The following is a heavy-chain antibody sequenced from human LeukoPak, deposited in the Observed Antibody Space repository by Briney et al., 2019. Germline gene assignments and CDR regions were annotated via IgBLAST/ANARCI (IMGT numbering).Heavy chain of an antibody. V-gene: IGHV1-69*06. CDR3: ARSFCSSTSCYGASYYYYYMDV. J-gene: IGHJ6*03. CDR1: GGTFSSYA. D-gene: IGHD2-2*01. Sequence: SVKVSCKASGGTFSSYAISRVRQAPGQGLEWMGRIIPIFGTANYAQKFQGRVTITADKSTSTAYMELSSLRSEDTAVYYCARSFCSSTSCYGASYYYYYMDVWGKGTTVTVSS. CDR2: IIPIFGTA.